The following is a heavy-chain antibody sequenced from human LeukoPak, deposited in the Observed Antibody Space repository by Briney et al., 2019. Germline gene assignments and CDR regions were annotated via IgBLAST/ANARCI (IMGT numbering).Heavy chain of an antibody. CDR2: IGSSGGSR. CDR1: GFTFSSYE. J-gene: IGHJ3*02. CDR3: AREDGDAFDI. V-gene: IGHV3-48*03. Sequence: GGSLRLSCIASGFTFSSYEMDWVRRAPGKGLEWVSYIGSSGGSRYYADSVKGRFTTSRDNAKNSLYLQMNSLRAEDTAVYYCAREDGDAFDISGQGTMVTVSS. D-gene: IGHD5-24*01.